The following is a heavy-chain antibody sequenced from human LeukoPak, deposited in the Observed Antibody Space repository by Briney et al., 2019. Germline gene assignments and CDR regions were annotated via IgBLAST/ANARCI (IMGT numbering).Heavy chain of an antibody. CDR3: ARGFPPRRSYDSSGYYSYYFDY. D-gene: IGHD3-22*01. J-gene: IGHJ4*02. Sequence: ASVKVSCKTSGYTFTSYDINWVRQAPGQGLEWMGWISTYNGNTKYAQKLQGRVTMTTDTSTSTAYMELRSLRSDDTAVYYCARGFPPRRSYDSSGYYSYYFDYWGQGNLVTVSS. V-gene: IGHV1-18*01. CDR1: GYTFTSYD. CDR2: ISTYNGNT.